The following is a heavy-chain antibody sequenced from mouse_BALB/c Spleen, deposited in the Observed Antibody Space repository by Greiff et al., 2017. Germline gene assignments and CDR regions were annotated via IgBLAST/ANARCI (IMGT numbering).Heavy chain of an antibody. D-gene: IGHD2-12*01. CDR3: AGEALDYKYDAMDY. V-gene: IGHV5-4*02. Sequence: EVHLVESGGGLVKPGGSLKLSCAASGFTFSDYYMYWVRQTPEKRLEWVATISDGGSYTYSPDSVKGRCTITRDNAKNNLYLQMRSMKSEDTAMYYCAGEALDYKYDAMDYWGQGTSVTVSS. CDR1: GFTFSDYY. J-gene: IGHJ4*01. CDR2: ISDGGSYT.